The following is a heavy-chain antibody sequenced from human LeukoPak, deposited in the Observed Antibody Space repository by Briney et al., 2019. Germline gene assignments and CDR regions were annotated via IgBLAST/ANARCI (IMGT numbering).Heavy chain of an antibody. Sequence: GGSLRLSCAASGFTFDDYAMHWVRQAPGKGLEWVSGISWNSGSIGYADSVKGRFTISRDNAKNSLYLQMNSLRAEDTAVYYCARPRYCSGGSCYVDYWGQGTLVTVSS. D-gene: IGHD2-15*01. CDR1: GFTFDDYA. J-gene: IGHJ4*02. CDR3: ARPRYCSGGSCYVDY. CDR2: ISWNSGSI. V-gene: IGHV3-9*01.